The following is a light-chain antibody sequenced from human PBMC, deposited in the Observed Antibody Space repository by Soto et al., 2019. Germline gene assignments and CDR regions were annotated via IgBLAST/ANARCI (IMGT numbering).Light chain of an antibody. J-gene: IGKJ1*01. CDR2: RAS. CDR3: QQYSSDST. Sequence: DIQMTQSPSTLSASVGDRVTITCRASQNINNWLAWYQQKPGKAPKLLIYRASSLENGVPSRFSGRGSGTDFICTITSLQPDDFATYYCQQYSSDSTFGQGTKVEIK. CDR1: QNINNW. V-gene: IGKV1-5*03.